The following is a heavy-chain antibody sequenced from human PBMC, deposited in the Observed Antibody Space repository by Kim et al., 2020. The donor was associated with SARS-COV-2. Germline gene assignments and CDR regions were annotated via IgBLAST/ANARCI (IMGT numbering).Heavy chain of an antibody. Sequence: DYADAVKGRFTISRDNYKNTLYLQMNSLRAEDTAIYYCARSRNYYYYMDVWGKGTTVTVSS. V-gene: IGHV3-33*01. CDR3: ARSRNYYYYMDV. J-gene: IGHJ6*03.